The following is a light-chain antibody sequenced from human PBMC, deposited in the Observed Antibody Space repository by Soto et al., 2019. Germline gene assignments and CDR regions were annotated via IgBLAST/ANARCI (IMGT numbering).Light chain of an antibody. Sequence: DIQMTQSPSSVSASVGDRVTITCRASQAISTNLAWYQQKPGKAPKLLIYAASSLQSGVPPRFSGSGYGTDFTLTISSLQPEDFATYYCQRPGVFGPGTKVDIK. CDR1: QAISTN. V-gene: IGKV1-12*01. J-gene: IGKJ3*01. CDR2: AAS. CDR3: QRPGV.